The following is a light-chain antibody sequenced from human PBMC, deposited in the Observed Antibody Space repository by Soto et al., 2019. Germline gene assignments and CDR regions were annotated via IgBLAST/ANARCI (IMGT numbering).Light chain of an antibody. CDR2: DAS. CDR1: QSVGSF. V-gene: IGKV3-11*01. J-gene: IGKJ4*01. CDR3: QQRSSWTIT. Sequence: EIVLTQSPAPLFFSPGERATLSCRASQSVGSFLAWYQQKPGQAPRLLIYDASNRATGIPARFSGSGSGTDFTLSISSLEPEDFAVYYCQQRSSWTITFGGGTKV.